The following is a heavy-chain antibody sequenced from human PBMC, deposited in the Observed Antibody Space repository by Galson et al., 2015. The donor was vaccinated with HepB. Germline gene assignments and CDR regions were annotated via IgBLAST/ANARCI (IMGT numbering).Heavy chain of an antibody. CDR3: ARYSSRTFDY. CDR2: INHSGST. D-gene: IGHD6-13*01. CDR1: GGSFSGYY. Sequence: ETLSLTCAVYGGSFSGYYWSWIRQPPGKGLEWIGEINHSGSTNYNPSLKSRVTISVDTSKNQFSLKLSSVTAADTAVYYCARYSSRTFDYWGQGTLVTVSS. V-gene: IGHV4-34*01. J-gene: IGHJ4*02.